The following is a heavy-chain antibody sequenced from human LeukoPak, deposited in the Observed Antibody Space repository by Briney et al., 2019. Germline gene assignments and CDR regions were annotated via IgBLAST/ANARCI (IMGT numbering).Heavy chain of an antibody. CDR2: ISDIGGST. D-gene: IGHD3-22*01. CDR1: GFTFSSYA. J-gene: IGHJ5*02. CDR3: ARESRGYYDSSGYYYGGWFDP. V-gene: IGHV3-23*01. Sequence: GGSLRLSCAASGFTFSSYAMSWVRKAPGKGLEWVSTISDIGGSTFYADSVKGRFTISRDNSRNTLYLQMNSLRGEDTGVYYCARESRGYYDSSGYYYGGWFDPWGQGTLVTVSS.